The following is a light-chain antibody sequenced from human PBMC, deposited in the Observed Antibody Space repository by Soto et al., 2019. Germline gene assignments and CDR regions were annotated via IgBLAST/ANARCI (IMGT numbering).Light chain of an antibody. Sequence: DIQMTQSPSTLSGSVGDRVTITCRASQTISSWLAWYQQKPGKAPKLLIYKASTLKSGVPSRFSGSRSGTEVPLTISSLQPDDFATYYCQHYNSYSEAFGQGTKVELK. J-gene: IGKJ1*01. CDR1: QTISSW. V-gene: IGKV1-5*03. CDR2: KAS. CDR3: QHYNSYSEA.